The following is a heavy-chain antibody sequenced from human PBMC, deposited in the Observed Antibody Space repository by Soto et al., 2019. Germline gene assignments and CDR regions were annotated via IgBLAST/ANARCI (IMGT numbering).Heavy chain of an antibody. CDR2: IYSSGST. J-gene: IGHJ4*02. CDR3: ARSGGGSGWL. V-gene: IGHV4-61*01. CDR1: VDSVSTGSKY. D-gene: IGHD6-19*01. Sequence: SETLSLTCTVSVDSVSTGSKYWSWSRQPPGKPLEWIAYIYSSGSTNYNPSLKSRVTISRDTSKNQFSLKMTSVTAEDTAVYYCARSGGGSGWLGGQGTLVTVSS.